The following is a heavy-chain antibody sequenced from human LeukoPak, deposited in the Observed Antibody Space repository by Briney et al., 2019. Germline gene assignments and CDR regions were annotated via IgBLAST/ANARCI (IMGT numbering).Heavy chain of an antibody. CDR1: GYTFSNYV. Sequence: ASVKVSCKASGYTFSNYVISWVRQAPGQGLEWMGWISAHAGHTESAEKFQGRLILTTDISTNTAYMELRSLKSDDTAIYFCARDFEDNWNYGLYFYSGMDVWGQGTTVTVSS. CDR2: ISAHAGHT. V-gene: IGHV1-18*01. D-gene: IGHD1-7*01. CDR3: ARDFEDNWNYGLYFYSGMDV. J-gene: IGHJ6*02.